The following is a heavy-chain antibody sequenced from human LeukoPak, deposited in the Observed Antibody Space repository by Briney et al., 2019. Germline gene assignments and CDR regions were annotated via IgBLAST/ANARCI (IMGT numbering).Heavy chain of an antibody. V-gene: IGHV4-61*02. J-gene: IGHJ4*02. D-gene: IGHD3-10*01. CDR3: ARAGSGTYYKGFDY. CDR1: GGSISSSSYY. Sequence: SETLSLTCTVSGGSISSSSYYWSWIRQPAGTGLEWIGRIYTSGRTNYNPSLKSRVTISVDTSKNQCSLMLSSVTAADTAVYFCARAGSGTYYKGFDYWGQGTLVNVSS. CDR2: IYTSGRT.